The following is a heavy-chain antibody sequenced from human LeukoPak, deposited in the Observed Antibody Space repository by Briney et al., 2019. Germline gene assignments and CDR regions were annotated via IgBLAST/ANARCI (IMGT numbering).Heavy chain of an antibody. CDR2: ISAYNGNT. D-gene: IGHD3-3*01. V-gene: IGHV1-18*01. CDR1: GYTFTSYG. CDR3: ARDRDTIFGVAFQAGMDV. Sequence: ASVKVSCKASGYTFTSYGISWVRQAPGQGLEWMGWISAYNGNTNYAQKRQGRVTMTTDTSTSTAYMELRSLRSDDTAVYYCARDRDTIFGVAFQAGMDVWGQGTTVTVSS. J-gene: IGHJ6*02.